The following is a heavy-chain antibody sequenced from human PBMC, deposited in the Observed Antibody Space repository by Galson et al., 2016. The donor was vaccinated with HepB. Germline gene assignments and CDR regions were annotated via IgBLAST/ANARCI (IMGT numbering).Heavy chain of an antibody. CDR1: GFTFSSHW. CDR3: GKHGGFDY. Sequence: SLRLSCAASGFTFSSHWMSWVRQAPGKGLEWVATIKKDGSEPYYVDSVKGRFTISRDNSKNTLYLYMNSLRAGDTAVYYCGKHGGFDYWGQGALVTVSS. V-gene: IGHV3-7*03. CDR2: IKKDGSEP. J-gene: IGHJ4*02. D-gene: IGHD3-16*01.